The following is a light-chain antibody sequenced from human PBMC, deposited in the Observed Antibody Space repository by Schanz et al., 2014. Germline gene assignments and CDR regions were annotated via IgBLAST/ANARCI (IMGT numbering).Light chain of an antibody. Sequence: EIVLTQSPGTLSLSPGERATLSCRASQSLGSSYLAWYQQKPGQAPRLLIYGASTRATGIPARFSGSGSGTEFTLTISSLQSEDFAVYYCQQYGSSPPAFGQGTKVEIK. J-gene: IGKJ1*01. CDR3: QQYGSSPPA. CDR1: QSLGSSY. V-gene: IGKV3-20*01. CDR2: GAS.